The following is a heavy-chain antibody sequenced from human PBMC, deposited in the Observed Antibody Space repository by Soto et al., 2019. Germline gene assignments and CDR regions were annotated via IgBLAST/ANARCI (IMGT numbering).Heavy chain of an antibody. CDR2: ISSSSYI. V-gene: IGHV3-21*06. CDR3: ARVGTYYGSGSPYYSDY. Sequence: PGGSLRLSCAASGFSFRSYYMNWVRQAPGKGLEWVSSISSSSYINYADSVKGRFTISRDNAKNSLYLQMNSLRAEDTAVYYCARVGTYYGSGSPYYSDYWGQGTLVTVSS. CDR1: GFSFRSYY. J-gene: IGHJ4*02. D-gene: IGHD3-10*01.